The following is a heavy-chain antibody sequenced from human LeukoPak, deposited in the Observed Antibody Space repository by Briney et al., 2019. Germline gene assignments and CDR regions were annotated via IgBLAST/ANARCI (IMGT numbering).Heavy chain of an antibody. V-gene: IGHV4-30-4*01. CDR3: ARDKKTGPPAFDY. D-gene: IGHD1-1*01. CDR2: IYYSGST. CDR1: GGSISSGDYY. Sequence: SETLSLTCTVSGGSISSGDYYWSWIRQPPGKSLEWIGYIYYSGSTYYNPSLKSRVTIPVDTSKNQFSLKLSSVTAADTAVYYCARDKKTGPPAFDYWGQGTLVTVSS. J-gene: IGHJ4*02.